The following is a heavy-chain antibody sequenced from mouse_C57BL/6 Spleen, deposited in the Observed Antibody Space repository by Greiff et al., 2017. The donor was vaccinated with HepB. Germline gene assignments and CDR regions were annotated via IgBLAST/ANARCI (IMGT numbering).Heavy chain of an antibody. CDR2: IRSKSNNYAT. V-gene: IGHV10-1*01. Sequence: EVMLVESGGGLVQPKGSLKLSCAASGFSFTTYAMNWVRQAPGKGLEWVARIRSKSNNYATSYADSVKDRFTISRDDSESMLYLQMNNLKTEDTAKYYCVSYYYAMDYWGQGTSVTVSS. J-gene: IGHJ4*01. CDR1: GFSFTTYA. CDR3: VSYYYAMDY.